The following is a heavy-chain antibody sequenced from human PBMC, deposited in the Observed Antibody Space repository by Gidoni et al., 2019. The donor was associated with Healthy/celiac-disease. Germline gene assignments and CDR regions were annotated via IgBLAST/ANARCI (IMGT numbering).Heavy chain of an antibody. J-gene: IGHJ6*02. V-gene: IGHV3-48*03. CDR2: ISSSGSTI. CDR3: ARAATYSYGYLPLDYYYYYGMDV. Sequence: EVQLVESGGGLVQPGGSMRLSCAASGLPFSSYEMNWVRPAPGKGLEWVSYISSSGSTIYYADSVKGRFTISRDNAKNSLYLQMNSLRAEDTAVYYCARAATYSYGYLPLDYYYYYGMDVWGQGTTVTVSS. CDR1: GLPFSSYE. D-gene: IGHD5-18*01.